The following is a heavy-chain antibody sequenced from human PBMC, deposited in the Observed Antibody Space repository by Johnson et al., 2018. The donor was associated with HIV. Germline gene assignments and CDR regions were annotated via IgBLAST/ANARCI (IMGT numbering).Heavy chain of an antibody. CDR1: GFTVSSNY. D-gene: IGHD1-26*01. CDR3: AKDSQWELPDAFDI. V-gene: IGHV3-30*18. Sequence: QVQVVESGGGVVQPGRSLRLSCAASGFTVSSNYMSWVRQAPGKGLEWMALTYYEGINKYSADSVKGRFSISRDDSKSTLSLQMSSLRGEDTAVYYCAKDSQWELPDAFDIWGQGTMVTVSS. CDR2: TYYEGINK. J-gene: IGHJ3*02.